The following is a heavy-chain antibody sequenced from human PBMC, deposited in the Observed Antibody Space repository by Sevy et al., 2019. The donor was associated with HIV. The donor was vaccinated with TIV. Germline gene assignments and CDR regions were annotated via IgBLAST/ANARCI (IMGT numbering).Heavy chain of an antibody. Sequence: GGSLRLSCAASGFTFSSYAMSWVRQAPGKGLEWVSAISGSGGSTYYADSVKGRFTISRDNSKKTLYLQMNSLRAEDTAVYYCAKVARRIAGAGTAWGYFDYWGQGTLVTVSS. CDR3: AKVARRIAGAGTAWGYFDY. CDR2: ISGSGGST. D-gene: IGHD6-19*01. V-gene: IGHV3-23*01. J-gene: IGHJ4*02. CDR1: GFTFSSYA.